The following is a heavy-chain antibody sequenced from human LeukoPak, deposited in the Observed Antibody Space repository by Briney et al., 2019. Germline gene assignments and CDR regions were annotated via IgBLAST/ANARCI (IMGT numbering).Heavy chain of an antibody. CDR2: ISYDGSNK. CDR1: GFTFSSYS. V-gene: IGHV3-30*03. J-gene: IGHJ6*03. Sequence: PGGSLRLSCAASGFTFSSYSMNWVRQAPGKGLEWVAVISYDGSNKYYADSVKGRFTISRDNSKNTLYLQMNSLRAEDTAVYYCARTPPYDKYYYMDVWGEGTTVTVSS. CDR3: ARTPPYDKYYYMDV. D-gene: IGHD3-22*01.